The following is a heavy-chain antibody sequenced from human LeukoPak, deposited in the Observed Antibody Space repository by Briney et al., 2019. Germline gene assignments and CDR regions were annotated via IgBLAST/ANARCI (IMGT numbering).Heavy chain of an antibody. CDR2: ISYDGSNK. CDR3: AKDFHYDFWSGFHDFDY. CDR1: GFTFSSYG. D-gene: IGHD3-3*01. J-gene: IGHJ4*02. Sequence: GGSLRLSCAASGFTFSSYGMHWVRQAPGKGLEWVAVISYDGSNKYYADSVKGRFTISRDNSKNTLYLQMNSLRAEDTAAYYCAKDFHYDFWSGFHDFDYWGQGTLVTVSS. V-gene: IGHV3-30*18.